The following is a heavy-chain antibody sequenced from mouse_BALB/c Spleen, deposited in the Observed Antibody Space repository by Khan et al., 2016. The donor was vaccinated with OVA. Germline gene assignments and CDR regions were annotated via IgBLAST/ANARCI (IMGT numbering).Heavy chain of an antibody. CDR3: ARGVWSYYYAIDY. D-gene: IGHD2-10*02. J-gene: IGHJ4*01. CDR2: IWGGGST. V-gene: IGHV2-6-5*01. Sequence: VQLQESGPGLVAPSQSLSITCTVSGFSLTDYGVSWIRQPPGKGLEWLGVIWGGGSTYYNSALKSRLSISKDNSKSQVFLKMNSLQTDDTAMYYCARGVWSYYYAIDYWGQGTSVTVSS. CDR1: GFSLTDYG.